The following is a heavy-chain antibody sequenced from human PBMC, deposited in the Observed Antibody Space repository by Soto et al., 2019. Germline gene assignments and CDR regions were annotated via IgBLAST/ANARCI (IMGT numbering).Heavy chain of an antibody. Sequence: PGGSLRLSCAASGFTFSGYGMSWVRQAPGKGLEWVSAISGSGGSTYYADSVKGRFTISRDNSKNTLYLQMNSLRAEDTAVYYCAKASSIAARANWFDPWGQGTLVTVSS. D-gene: IGHD6-6*01. CDR1: GFTFSGYG. CDR3: AKASSIAARANWFDP. CDR2: ISGSGGST. J-gene: IGHJ5*02. V-gene: IGHV3-23*01.